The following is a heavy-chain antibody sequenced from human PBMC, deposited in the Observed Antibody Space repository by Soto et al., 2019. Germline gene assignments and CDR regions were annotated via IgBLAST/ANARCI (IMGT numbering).Heavy chain of an antibody. J-gene: IGHJ4*01. CDR1: GFTLRTYT. CDR2: ISISSSDR. V-gene: IGHV3-21*06. Sequence: PGGSLSLSCAASGFTLRTYTMNWVRQAPGKGLEWVSSISISSSDRYYADSVRGRFTISRDNAKNALYLQMNSLRADDTAVYFCVRGMNPLFGGQGTLVIVSS. CDR3: VRGMNPLF.